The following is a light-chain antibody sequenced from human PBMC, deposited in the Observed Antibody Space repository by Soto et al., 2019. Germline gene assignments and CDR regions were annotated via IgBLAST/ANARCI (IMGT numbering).Light chain of an antibody. J-gene: IGKJ4*01. CDR2: WAS. CDR3: QQYYATPLT. V-gene: IGKV4-1*01. Sequence: DIVLTQSPDSLAVPLGERATIDCKSSQSVLYSNKKNYLAWYQQKPGQPPKLLISWASTRESGVPDRFSGRGSGTDFTLTISSLQAEDVAVYYCQQYYATPLTFGGGTKVEIK. CDR1: QSVLYSNKKNY.